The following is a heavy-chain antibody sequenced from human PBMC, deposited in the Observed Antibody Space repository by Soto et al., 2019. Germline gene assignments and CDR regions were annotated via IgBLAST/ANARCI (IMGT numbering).Heavy chain of an antibody. J-gene: IGHJ6*02. CDR2: ISPNSEKT. CDR3: YGMDV. Sequence: GASVKVSCKASGYTFSNFGISWVRQAPGEGLEWMGWISPNSEKTKIAQRFQGRVTMTTDISTSTSYLELRGLTSDDTAVYYYYGMDVWGQGTTVTVSS. CDR1: GYTFSNFG. V-gene: IGHV1-18*01.